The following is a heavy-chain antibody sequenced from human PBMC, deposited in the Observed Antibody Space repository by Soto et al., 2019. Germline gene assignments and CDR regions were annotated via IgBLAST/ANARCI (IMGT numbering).Heavy chain of an antibody. J-gene: IGHJ4*02. Sequence: GGSLRLSCVASGFRFSDHSMNWVRQAPGKGLQWISYISSNGDTTYYADSVKGRFTVSRDNAKNALFLQMNSLRDDDTATYYCARLPKGSVVTAWGQGARVTVSS. CDR3: ARLPKGSVVTA. CDR2: ISSNGDTT. D-gene: IGHD2-21*02. V-gene: IGHV3-48*02. CDR1: GFRFSDHS.